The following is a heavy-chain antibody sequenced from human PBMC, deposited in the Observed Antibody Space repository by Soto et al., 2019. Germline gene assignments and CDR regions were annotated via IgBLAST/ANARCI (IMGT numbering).Heavy chain of an antibody. CDR3: ARARYSGSYYYFDY. Sequence: GGSLRLSCAASGFTVSSYGMHWVRQAPGKGLEWVAVIWYDGSNKYYADSVKGRFTISRDNSKNTLYLQMNSLRAEDTAVYYCARARYSGSYYYFDYWGQGTLVTVSS. V-gene: IGHV3-33*01. CDR1: GFTVSSYG. D-gene: IGHD1-26*01. J-gene: IGHJ4*02. CDR2: IWYDGSNK.